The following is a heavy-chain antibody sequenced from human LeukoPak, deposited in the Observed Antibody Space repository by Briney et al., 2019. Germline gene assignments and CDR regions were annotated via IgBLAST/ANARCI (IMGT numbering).Heavy chain of an antibody. V-gene: IGHV1-46*01. D-gene: IGHD6-19*01. J-gene: IGHJ5*02. CDR3: ARGEESSQWRTNWFGP. Sequence: ASVKVSCKASGYTFTSYYMHWVRQAPGQGLEWMGIINPSGGSTSYAQKFQGRVTMTRDTSTSTVYMELSSLRSEDTAVYYCARGEESSQWRTNWFGPWGQGTLVTVSS. CDR1: GYTFTSYY. CDR2: INPSGGST.